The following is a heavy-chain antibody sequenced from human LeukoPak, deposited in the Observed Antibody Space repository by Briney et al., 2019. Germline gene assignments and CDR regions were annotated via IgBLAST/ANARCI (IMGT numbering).Heavy chain of an antibody. D-gene: IGHD3-16*01. J-gene: IGHJ4*02. CDR3: ARRFRD. CDR1: GLTFSGFE. Sequence: GGSLKLSCVGSGLTFSGFELNWVRQAPGKGLEWVSYIKDDGSLKTYADSVKGRFTISRDNARNSLYLEMNSLRGEDTAIYYCARRFRDWGQGTLVTVSS. CDR2: IKDDGSLK. V-gene: IGHV3-48*03.